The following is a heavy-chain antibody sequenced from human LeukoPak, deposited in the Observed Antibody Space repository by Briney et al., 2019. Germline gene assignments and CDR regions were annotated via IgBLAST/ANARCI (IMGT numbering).Heavy chain of an antibody. V-gene: IGHV3-48*01. D-gene: IGHD1-1*01. J-gene: IGHJ4*02. CDR2: ISDSSHAI. CDR3: ARALTTLTYEGY. Sequence: GGSLRLSCAASGFTFSSYAMSWVRQAPGKGLEWVSYISDSSHAIYHADSVKGRFTISRDIAKDSLYLRMNSLRAEDTAVYYCARALTTLTYEGYWGQGTLVTVSS. CDR1: GFTFSSYA.